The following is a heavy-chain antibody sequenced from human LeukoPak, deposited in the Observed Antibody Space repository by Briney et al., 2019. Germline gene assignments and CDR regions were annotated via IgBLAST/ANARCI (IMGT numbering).Heavy chain of an antibody. J-gene: IGHJ5*02. V-gene: IGHV1-2*02. CDR1: GYTFTGYY. CDR2: INPNSGGT. D-gene: IGHD3-10*01. Sequence: ASVKVSCKASGYTFTGYYMHWVRQAPGQGLEWMGWINPNSGGTNYAQKFQGRVTMTRDTSISTAYMELSRLRSDDTAVYYCARQEGWFGELSNRFDPWGQGTLVTVSS. CDR3: ARQEGWFGELSNRFDP.